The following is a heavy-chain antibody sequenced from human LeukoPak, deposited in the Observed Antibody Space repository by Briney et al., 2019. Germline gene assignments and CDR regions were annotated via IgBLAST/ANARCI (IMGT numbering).Heavy chain of an antibody. J-gene: IGHJ5*02. CDR1: GYTFTGYY. V-gene: IGHV1-8*02. CDR3: ARGVKPSAFDP. CDR2: INPNSGNT. D-gene: IGHD3-22*01. Sequence: ASVKVSCKASGYTFTGYYMHWVRQAPGQGLEWMGWINPNSGNTGYAQKFQGRVTMTRNTSISTAYMELSSLRSEDTAVYYCARGVKPSAFDPWGQGTLVTVSS.